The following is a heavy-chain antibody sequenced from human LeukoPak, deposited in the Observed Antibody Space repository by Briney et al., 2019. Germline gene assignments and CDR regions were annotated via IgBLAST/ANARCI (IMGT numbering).Heavy chain of an antibody. J-gene: IGHJ6*04. CDR2: IYYSGST. D-gene: IGHD2-2*01. Sequence: PSETLSHTCTVSGGSISSYYWSWIRQPPGKGLEWIGYIYYSGSTNYNPSLKSRVTISVDTSKNQFSLKLSSVTAADTAVYYCARGSERLSRKMDVWGKGTTVTVSS. CDR3: ARGSERLSRKMDV. CDR1: GGSISSYY. V-gene: IGHV4-59*01.